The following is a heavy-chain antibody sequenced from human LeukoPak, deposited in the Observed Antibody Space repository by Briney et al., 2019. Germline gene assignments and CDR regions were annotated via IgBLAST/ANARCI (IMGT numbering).Heavy chain of an antibody. D-gene: IGHD3-22*01. V-gene: IGHV4-59*08. CDR2: IYDTGTT. J-gene: IGHJ3*01. Sequence: SETLSLTCTVSGASINSYYWSWIRQPPGKGLEWIGYIYDTGTTNYNPSLKSRLTISVDTSKNQLSLKLNSVTAADTAVYYCARLLRPYSYDSSGYFTTSFDFWGQGTMVTVSS. CDR3: ARLLRPYSYDSSGYFTTSFDF. CDR1: GASINSYY.